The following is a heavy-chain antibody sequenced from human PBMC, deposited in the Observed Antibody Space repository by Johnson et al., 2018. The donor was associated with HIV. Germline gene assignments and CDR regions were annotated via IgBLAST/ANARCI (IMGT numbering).Heavy chain of an antibody. CDR2: IKQDGSEK. J-gene: IGHJ3*02. D-gene: IGHD1-20*01. CDR3: ASADYNWVSPGAFDI. V-gene: IGHV3-7*02. Sequence: VQLVESGGGLVQPGGSLRVSCAASGFTLSSYWMSWVRQAPGKGLEWVANIKQDGSEKYYVGSVKGRFTISRDNAKNSLYLQMNSLRAEDTAVYYCASADYNWVSPGAFDIWG. CDR1: GFTLSSYW.